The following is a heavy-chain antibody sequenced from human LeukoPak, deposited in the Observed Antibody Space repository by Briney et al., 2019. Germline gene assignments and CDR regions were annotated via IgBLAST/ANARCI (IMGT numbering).Heavy chain of an antibody. Sequence: GASVKVSCKASGYTFTSYDINWVRQAPGQGLEWMGWINPNSGGTNYAQKFQGRVTMTRDTSISTAYMELSRLRSDDTAVYYCGRGDLAYDSSGYEAFDIWGQGTMVTVSS. V-gene: IGHV1-2*02. CDR1: GYTFTSYD. D-gene: IGHD3-22*01. J-gene: IGHJ3*02. CDR2: INPNSGGT. CDR3: GRGDLAYDSSGYEAFDI.